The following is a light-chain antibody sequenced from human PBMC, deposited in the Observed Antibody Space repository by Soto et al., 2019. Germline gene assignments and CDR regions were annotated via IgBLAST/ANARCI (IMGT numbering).Light chain of an antibody. CDR2: GAS. V-gene: IGKV3-15*01. J-gene: IGKJ1*01. CDR1: QSVSSN. CDR3: QQYNNWPPWT. Sequence: EIVMTQSPATLSVSPGERATLSCRASQSVSSNLAWYQQKPGQAPRLLIYGASTRATGIPARFSGSGSGTEYTLNISSLQAEDFAGYYCQQYNNWPPWTFGQGNKVEI.